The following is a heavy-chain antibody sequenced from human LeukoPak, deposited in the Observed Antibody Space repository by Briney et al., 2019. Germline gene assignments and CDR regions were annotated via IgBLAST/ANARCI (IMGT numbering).Heavy chain of an antibody. CDR2: IHYSGST. J-gene: IGHJ6*03. V-gene: IGHV4-39*01. CDR1: GGSISSSSYY. CDR3: ARHFFYYYDSSGYYYPYYYYMDV. Sequence: SETLSLTCTVSGGSISSSSYYWGWIRQPPGKGLEWIGSIHYSGSTNYNPSLKSRVTISVDTSKNQFSLKLSSVTAADTAVYYCARHFFYYYDSSGYYYPYYYYMDVWGKGTTVTISS. D-gene: IGHD3-22*01.